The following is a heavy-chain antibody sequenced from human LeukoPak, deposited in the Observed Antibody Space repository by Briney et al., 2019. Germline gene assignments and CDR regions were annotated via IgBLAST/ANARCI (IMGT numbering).Heavy chain of an antibody. J-gene: IGHJ3*02. V-gene: IGHV1-18*01. CDR2: ISAYNGNT. CDR3: ARVGDSIFSDAFDI. Sequence: ASVKVSCKASGYTFTSYGISWVRQAPGQGLEGMGWISAYNGNTNYAQKLQGRVTMTTDTSTSTAYMELRSLRSDDTAVYYCARVGDSIFSDAFDIWGQGTMVTVSS. CDR1: GYTFTSYG. D-gene: IGHD3-22*01.